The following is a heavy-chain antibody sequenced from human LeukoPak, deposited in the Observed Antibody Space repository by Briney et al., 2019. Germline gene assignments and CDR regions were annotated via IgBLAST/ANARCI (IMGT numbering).Heavy chain of an antibody. D-gene: IGHD5-12*01. J-gene: IGHJ1*01. CDR3: ARHSPGYGAYVS. V-gene: IGHV3-7*01. CDR2: IKEDGSRE. Sequence: GGSLRLSCAASGFTFSTYWMTWVRQAPGKGLEWVANIKEDGSREYYVDSVKGRFTISRDNAKNSLYLQMDSLTAEDTAVYYCARHSPGYGAYVSWGQGTLVSVSS. CDR1: GFTFSTYW.